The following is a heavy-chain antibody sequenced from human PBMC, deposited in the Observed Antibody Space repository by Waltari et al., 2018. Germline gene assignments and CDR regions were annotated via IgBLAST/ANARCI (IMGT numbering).Heavy chain of an antibody. D-gene: IGHD2-21*01. J-gene: IGHJ2*01. V-gene: IGHV3-74*01. Sequence: EVQLVESGGGLVQPGGSLRLSCAASGFTFSSYWMHWVRQPPGKGLVWVSRTNSDGSSTSYADSVKGRFTISRDNAKSTVYLQMNSLRAEDTAVYYCARINRLRNWYFDLWGRGTLGTVSS. CDR2: TNSDGSST. CDR1: GFTFSSYW. CDR3: ARINRLRNWYFDL.